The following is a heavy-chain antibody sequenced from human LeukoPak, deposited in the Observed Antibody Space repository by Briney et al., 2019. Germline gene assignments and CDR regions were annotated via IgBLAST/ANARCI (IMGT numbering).Heavy chain of an antibody. CDR1: GGSFSGYY. J-gene: IGHJ4*02. Sequence: SETLSLTCAVYGGSFSGYYWSWIRQPPGKGLGWIGEINHSGSTYYNPSLKSRVTISVDTSKNQFSLKLSSVTAADTAVYYCARDAPWELLPLDYWGQGTLVTVSS. D-gene: IGHD1-26*01. CDR3: ARDAPWELLPLDY. CDR2: INHSGST. V-gene: IGHV4-34*01.